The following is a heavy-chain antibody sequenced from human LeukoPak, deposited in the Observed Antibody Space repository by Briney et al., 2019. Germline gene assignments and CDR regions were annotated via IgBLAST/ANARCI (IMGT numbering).Heavy chain of an antibody. D-gene: IGHD2-21*01. V-gene: IGHV4-59*08. CDR3: ARHDWLGPCDI. CDR1: GGSIRSYY. J-gene: IGHJ3*02. CDR2: IYSSGTT. Sequence: PSEALSLTCTVSGGSIRSYYWSWIRQPPGKGLEWIGYIYSSGTTYYHPSLKSRVPISLDTSKTQFSLKLSSVTAAATAIYYCARHDWLGPCDIWGQGTMVTVSS.